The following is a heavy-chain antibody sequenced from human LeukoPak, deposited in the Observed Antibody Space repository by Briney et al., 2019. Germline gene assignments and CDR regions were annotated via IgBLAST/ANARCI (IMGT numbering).Heavy chain of an antibody. Sequence: GGSLRLSCAASGFTFSSYSMNWVRQAPGKGLEWVSSISSSSSYIYYADSVKGRFTISRDNAKNSLYLQMNSLRAEDTAVYYCARESRGISHYFDYWGQGTLVTVSS. CDR3: ARESRGISHYFDY. CDR2: ISSSSSYI. CDR1: GFTFSSYS. J-gene: IGHJ4*02. D-gene: IGHD6-13*01. V-gene: IGHV3-21*01.